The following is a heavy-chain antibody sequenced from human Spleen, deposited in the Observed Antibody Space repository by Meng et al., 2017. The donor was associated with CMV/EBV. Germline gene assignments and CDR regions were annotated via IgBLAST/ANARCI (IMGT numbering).Heavy chain of an antibody. Sequence: LSLTCAASGLIVSSNYMTWVRQAPGMGPEWISVIYIDGDTYYADSVQGRFTISRDNSRNTLYLQMNSLRDEDTAVYFCARAGVEVSSRHYIDHWGQGTLVTVSS. CDR2: IYIDGDT. CDR1: GLIVSSNY. V-gene: IGHV3-53*01. D-gene: IGHD1-1*01. CDR3: ARAGVEVSSRHYIDH. J-gene: IGHJ5*02.